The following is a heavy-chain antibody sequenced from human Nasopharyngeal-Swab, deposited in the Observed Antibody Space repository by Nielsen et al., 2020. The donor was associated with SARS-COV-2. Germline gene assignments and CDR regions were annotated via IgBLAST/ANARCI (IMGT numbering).Heavy chain of an antibody. CDR2: INTNTGNP. J-gene: IGHJ6*02. V-gene: IGHV7-4-1*02. D-gene: IGHD3-3*01. Sequence: WVRQAPGQGLEWMGWINTNTGNPTYAQGFTGRFVFSLDTSVSTAYLQISSLKAEDTAVYYCARDHRTTIFGVVIIQGYYGMDVWGQGTTATVSS. CDR3: ARDHRTTIFGVVIIQGYYGMDV.